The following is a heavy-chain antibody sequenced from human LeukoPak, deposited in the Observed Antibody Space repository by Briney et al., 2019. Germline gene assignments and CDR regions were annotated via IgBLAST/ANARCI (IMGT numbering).Heavy chain of an antibody. J-gene: IGHJ3*02. D-gene: IGHD2-2*01. CDR2: IIPIFGTA. CDR1: GGTFSSYA. V-gene: IGHV1-69*13. CDR3: ARDLGYCSSTSCYSDAFDI. Sequence: ASVKVSCKASGGTFSSYAISWVRQAPGQGLEWMGGIIPIFGTANYAQKFQGRVTITADESTSTAYMELSSLRSEDTAVYYCARDLGYCSSTSCYSDAFDIWGQGTMVTVSS.